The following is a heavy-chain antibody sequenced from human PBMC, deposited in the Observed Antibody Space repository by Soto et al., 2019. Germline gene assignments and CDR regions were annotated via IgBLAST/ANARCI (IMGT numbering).Heavy chain of an antibody. CDR3: ARVLTHDFGSRSNRFDP. CDR2: ISSSSSYI. D-gene: IGHD3-3*01. V-gene: IGHV3-21*04. Sequence: PGGSLRLSCAASGFTFSSYSMNWVRQAPGKGLEWVSSISSSSSYIYYADSVKGRLTISRDNAKNSLFLQMNSLRAEDTAVHYCARVLTHDFGSRSNRFDPWGQRTQVSV. CDR1: GFTFSSYS. J-gene: IGHJ5*02.